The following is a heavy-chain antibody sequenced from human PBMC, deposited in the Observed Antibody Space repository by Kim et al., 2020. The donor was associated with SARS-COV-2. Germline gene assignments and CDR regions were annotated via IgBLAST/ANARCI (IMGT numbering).Heavy chain of an antibody. CDR2: INTNTGNP. D-gene: IGHD3-22*01. CDR3: AREGYDSSGYYGERTPVVSPVDTYFVY. J-gene: IGHJ4*02. Sequence: ASVKVSCKASGYTFTSYAMNWVRQAPGQGLEWMGWINTNTGNPTYAQGFTGRFVFSLDTSVSTAYLQISSLKAEDTAVYYCAREGYDSSGYYGERTPVVSPVDTYFVYWGQGTLVTVSS. V-gene: IGHV7-4-1*02. CDR1: GYTFTSYA.